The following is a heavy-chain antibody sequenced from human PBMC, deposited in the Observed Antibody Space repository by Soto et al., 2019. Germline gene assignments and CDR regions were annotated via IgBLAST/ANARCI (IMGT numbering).Heavy chain of an antibody. D-gene: IGHD6-6*01. CDR3: ARDCKARDTEYCYGMDV. CDR1: GFTFSSYA. J-gene: IGHJ6*02. CDR2: VSYDGSNK. Sequence: QVQLVESGGGVVQPGRSLRLSCAASGFTFSSYAMHWVRQAPGKGLEWVAVVSYDGSNKYYADSVKGRFTISRDNSKNTLYRQMNSLRAEDTAVYYCARDCKARDTEYCYGMDVWGQGAPVPVSS. V-gene: IGHV3-30-3*01.